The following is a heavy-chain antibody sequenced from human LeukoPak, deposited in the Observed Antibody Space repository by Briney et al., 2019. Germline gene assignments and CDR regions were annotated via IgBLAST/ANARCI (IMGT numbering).Heavy chain of an antibody. CDR2: ISTSSRSI. D-gene: IGHD5-12*01. J-gene: IGHJ6*03. Sequence: GGSLRLSCAASGFTFSNYSMNWVRQAPGKGLEWVSYISTSSRSIYYADSVKGRFTISRDNAKNSLYLQMNSLRAEDTAVYYCAREHSGYDFPGRDYYYMDVWGKGTTVTVSS. V-gene: IGHV3-48*01. CDR3: AREHSGYDFPGRDYYYMDV. CDR1: GFTFSNYS.